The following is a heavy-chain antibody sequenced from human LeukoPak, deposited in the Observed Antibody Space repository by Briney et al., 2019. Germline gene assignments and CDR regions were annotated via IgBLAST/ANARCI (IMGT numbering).Heavy chain of an antibody. CDR3: VFEGRADAFDI. V-gene: IGHV3-30*03. CDR1: GFTFSSYG. CDR2: ISYDGSNK. D-gene: IGHD3-10*01. Sequence: GGSLRLSCVASGFTFSSYGMHWVRQAPGKGLEWVAVISYDGSNKYYAASVKGRFTISRDNSKNTLYLQMNSLRAEDTAVYYCVFEGRADAFDIWGQGTMVTVSS. J-gene: IGHJ3*02.